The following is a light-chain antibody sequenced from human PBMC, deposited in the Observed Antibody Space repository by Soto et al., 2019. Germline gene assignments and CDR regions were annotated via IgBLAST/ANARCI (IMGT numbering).Light chain of an antibody. J-gene: IGLJ1*01. CDR3: NSYRSMSTLV. Sequence: QSVLTQPDSVSGSPGQSITIYCIGTSSDVGGYNYVSWYQQHPGKAPKLLIHEVTTRPSGVSNRFSGSKSGNTASLTISGLQAEDEADYYCNSYRSMSTLVFGTGTKVTVL. V-gene: IGLV2-14*01. CDR1: SSDVGGYNY. CDR2: EVT.